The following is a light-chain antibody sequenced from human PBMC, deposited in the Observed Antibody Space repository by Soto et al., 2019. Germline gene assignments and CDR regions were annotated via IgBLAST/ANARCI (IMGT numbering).Light chain of an antibody. J-gene: IGKJ2*01. CDR3: RQHSSFSGYT. Sequence: DIQMTQSPSTLSASVGDRVTITCRASQSISSWLAWYQQKPGKAHKLLIYKASSLESGVPSRLSGSGSGTEYTLAISSLQPDDFAAYYCRQHSSFSGYTFGQGTKLEFK. CDR1: QSISSW. V-gene: IGKV1-5*03. CDR2: KAS.